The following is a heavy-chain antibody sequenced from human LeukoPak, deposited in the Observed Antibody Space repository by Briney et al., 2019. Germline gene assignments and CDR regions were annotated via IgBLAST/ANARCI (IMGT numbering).Heavy chain of an antibody. D-gene: IGHD1-26*01. Sequence: GSLRLSCAASGFTFSSYAMSWVRQAPGKGLEWVSSISGSGGSTYYADSVKGRFTISRDNSKNTLYLQVNSLRAEGTAVYYCAKSSTYSGSLIDYWGQGTLVSVSS. V-gene: IGHV3-23*01. CDR1: GFTFSSYA. J-gene: IGHJ4*02. CDR3: AKSSTYSGSLIDY. CDR2: ISGSGGST.